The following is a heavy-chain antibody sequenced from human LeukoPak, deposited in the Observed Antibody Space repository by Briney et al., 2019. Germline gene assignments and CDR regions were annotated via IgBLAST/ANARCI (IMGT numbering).Heavy chain of an antibody. Sequence: ASVKVSCKASGYTFTSYGISWVRQAPGQGLEWMRWISAYNGNTNYAQKLQGRVTMTTDTSTSTAYMELRSLRSDDTAVYYCARDRESYCGGDCPTDYWGQGTLVTVSS. D-gene: IGHD2-21*01. CDR1: GYTFTSYG. J-gene: IGHJ4*02. V-gene: IGHV1-18*01. CDR2: ISAYNGNT. CDR3: ARDRESYCGGDCPTDY.